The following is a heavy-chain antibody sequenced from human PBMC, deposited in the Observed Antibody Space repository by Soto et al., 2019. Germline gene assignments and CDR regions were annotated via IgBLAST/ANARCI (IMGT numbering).Heavy chain of an antibody. CDR1: GGSISSSSYY. CDR3: ASPHSSGWYDGVFDY. CDR2: IYYSGST. V-gene: IGHV4-39*01. J-gene: IGHJ4*02. Sequence: QLQLQESGPGLVKPSETLSLTCTVSGGSISSSSYYWGWIRQPPGKGLEWIGSIYYSGSTYYNPSLKSRVTISVDTSKNQFSLKLSSVTAADTAVYYCASPHSSGWYDGVFDYWGQGTLVTVSS. D-gene: IGHD6-19*01.